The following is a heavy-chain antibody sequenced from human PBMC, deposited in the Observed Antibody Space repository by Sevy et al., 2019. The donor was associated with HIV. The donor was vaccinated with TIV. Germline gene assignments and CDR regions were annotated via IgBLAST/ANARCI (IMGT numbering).Heavy chain of an antibody. Sequence: WGSLRLSCSVSGFNFSTYAMHWVRQAPGKGLEWVAVIVSDVIRKYYGASVRGRFAISRDNYNNTLSLQMNSLRIEDKAAYYCARDARGDAAVPDYWGQGTLVTVSS. CDR3: ARDARGDAAVPDY. D-gene: IGHD3-16*01. J-gene: IGHJ4*02. CDR2: IVSDVIRK. CDR1: GFNFSTYA. V-gene: IGHV3-30*09.